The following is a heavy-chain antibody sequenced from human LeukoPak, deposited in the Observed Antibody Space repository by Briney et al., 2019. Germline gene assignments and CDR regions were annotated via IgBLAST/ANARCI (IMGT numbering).Heavy chain of an antibody. D-gene: IGHD4-23*01. V-gene: IGHV4-34*01. CDR3: ARDRYYTDYGGNSPYGMDV. CDR2: INHSGSS. Sequence: SETLSLTCAVYGGSFNGYYWSWIRQPPGKGLEWIGEINHSGSSNYNPSLKSRVTISVDTSKNQFSLKLSSVTAADTAVYYCARDRYYTDYGGNSPYGMDVWGQGTTVTVSS. J-gene: IGHJ6*02. CDR1: GGSFNGYY.